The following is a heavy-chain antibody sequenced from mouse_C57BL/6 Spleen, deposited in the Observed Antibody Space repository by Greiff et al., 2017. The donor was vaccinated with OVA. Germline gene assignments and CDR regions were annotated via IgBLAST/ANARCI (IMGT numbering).Heavy chain of an antibody. J-gene: IGHJ1*03. CDR1: GFTFSDYY. CDR2: ISNGGGST. D-gene: IGHD6-1*01. CDR3: ARNLFPFWYFDV. V-gene: IGHV5-12*01. Sequence: DVHLVESGGGLVQPGGSLKLSCAASGFTFSDYYMYWVRQTPEKRLEWVAYISNGGGSTYYPDTVKGRFTISRDNAKNTLYLQMSRLKSEDTAMYYCARNLFPFWYFDVWGTGTTVTVSS.